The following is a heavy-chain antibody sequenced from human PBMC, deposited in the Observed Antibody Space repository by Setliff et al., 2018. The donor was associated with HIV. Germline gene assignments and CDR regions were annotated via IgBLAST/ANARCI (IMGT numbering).Heavy chain of an antibody. CDR2: IYYSGST. J-gene: IGHJ4*02. D-gene: IGHD6-19*01. CDR1: GGSISSHY. Sequence: PSETLSLTCTVSGGSISSHYWSWIRQPPGKGLEWIGSIYYSGSTNYNPSLKSRVTISVDTSKNQFSLKLTSVTVADTAVYYCAGYTSGWYAPYWGQGTRVTVS. CDR3: AGYTSGWYAPY. V-gene: IGHV4-59*11.